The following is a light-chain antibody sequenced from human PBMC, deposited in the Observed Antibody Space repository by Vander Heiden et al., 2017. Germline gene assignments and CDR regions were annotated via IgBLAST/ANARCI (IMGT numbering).Light chain of an antibody. CDR3: LLYMGSGMVL. Sequence: QTVVTQEPSFSVSPGGTVTLTCGLSSGSVSTNYYASWYQQTPGQTPRTLIYNTNSRSSGVPDRFSGSILGNKAALTIAGAQADDESDYYCLLYMGSGMVLCGGGTKLTVL. J-gene: IGLJ2*01. V-gene: IGLV8-61*01. CDR1: SGSVSTNYY. CDR2: NTN.